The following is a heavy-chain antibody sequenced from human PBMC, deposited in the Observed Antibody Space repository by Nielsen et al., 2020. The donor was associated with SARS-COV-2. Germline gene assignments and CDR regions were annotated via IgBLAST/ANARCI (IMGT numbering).Heavy chain of an antibody. V-gene: IGHV4-61*01. CDR2: IYYTGGT. CDR3: ARAKKTYCGGDCYRFSFDY. Sequence: GSLRLSCTVSGGSVSSGPYYWTWLRQPPGKGLEWIGHIYYTGGTNNNPSLESRVTISVDTSQSQFSLRLTSMAAADTALYYCARAKKTYCGGDCYRFSFDYWGQGTLVTVSS. J-gene: IGHJ4*02. D-gene: IGHD2-21*02. CDR1: GGSVSSGPYY.